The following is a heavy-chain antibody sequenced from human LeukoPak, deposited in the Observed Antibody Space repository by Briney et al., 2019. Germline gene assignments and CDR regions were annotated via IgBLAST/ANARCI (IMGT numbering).Heavy chain of an antibody. D-gene: IGHD5-18*01. CDR2: IYSGGST. J-gene: IGHJ4*02. CDR1: GFTVSSNY. CDR3: ARSSYGQNFGY. V-gene: IGHV3-53*01. Sequence: GGSLRLSCAVSGFTVSSNYMSWVRQAPGKGLEWVSVIYSGGSTYYADSVKGRFTISRDNSKNTLYLQMNSLRAEDTAVYYCARSSYGQNFGYWCQGTLVTVSS.